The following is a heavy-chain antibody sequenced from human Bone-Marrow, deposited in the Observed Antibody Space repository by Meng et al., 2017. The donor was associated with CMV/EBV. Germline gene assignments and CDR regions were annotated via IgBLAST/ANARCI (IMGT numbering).Heavy chain of an antibody. CDR3: ARLPESGTTNGYYYYGMDV. V-gene: IGHV2-70*01. CDR2: IDCDDDN. Sequence: NWIRQPPGKALEWLALIDCDDDNYYSTSLKTRLTISKDTSKNQVFLTIPHLDPVDTSTYYCARLPESGTTNGYYYYGMDVWGQGTTVTVSS. J-gene: IGHJ6*02. D-gene: IGHD1-7*01.